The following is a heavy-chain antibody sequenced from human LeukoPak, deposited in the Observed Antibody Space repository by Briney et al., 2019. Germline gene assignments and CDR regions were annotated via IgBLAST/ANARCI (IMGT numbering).Heavy chain of an antibody. Sequence: GGSLRLSCAASGFTFSSYSMNWVRQAPGKGLEWVSYISSSSSTIYYADSVKGRFTISRDNAKNSLYLQMDSLRSDDTAVYYCARSIAVAGTYYYYGMDVWGQGTTVTVSS. D-gene: IGHD6-19*01. V-gene: IGHV3-48*04. CDR3: ARSIAVAGTYYYYGMDV. J-gene: IGHJ6*02. CDR2: ISSSSSTI. CDR1: GFTFSSYS.